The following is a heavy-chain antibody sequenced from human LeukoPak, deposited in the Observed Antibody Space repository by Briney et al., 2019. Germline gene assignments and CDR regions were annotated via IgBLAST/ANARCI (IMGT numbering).Heavy chain of an antibody. J-gene: IGHJ4*02. CDR3: ARRYSSSWYSYDY. D-gene: IGHD6-13*01. Sequence: GGSLRLSCAASGFTFSSYEMNWVRQAPGKGLEWVSYISSSGSTIYYADSVKGRFTISRDNAKNSLYLQMNSLRAEDTAVYYCARRYSSSWYSYDYWGQGSLVTVSS. V-gene: IGHV3-48*03. CDR2: ISSSGSTI. CDR1: GFTFSSYE.